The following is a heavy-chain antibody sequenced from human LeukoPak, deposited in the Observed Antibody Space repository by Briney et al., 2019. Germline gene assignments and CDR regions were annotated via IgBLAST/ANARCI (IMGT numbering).Heavy chain of an antibody. CDR3: ARGRSTSGYYYYYGMDV. Sequence: SETLSLTCTVSGGSIGSNNYYWSWIRQHPGKGLEWIGYIYYSGSTYYSPSLKSRVTISVDTSKNQFSLKLSSVTAADTAVYYCARGRSTSGYYYYYGMDVWGQGTTVTVSS. J-gene: IGHJ6*02. CDR1: GGSIGSNNYY. D-gene: IGHD2-2*01. CDR2: IYYSGST. V-gene: IGHV4-30-4*01.